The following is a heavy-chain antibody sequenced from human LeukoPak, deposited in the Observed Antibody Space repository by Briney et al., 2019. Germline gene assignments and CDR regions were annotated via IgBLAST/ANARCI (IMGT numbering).Heavy chain of an antibody. CDR3: AREEWWHLDI. D-gene: IGHD3-3*01. Sequence: GGSLRLSCAASGFTFGTSYMSWVRQAPGGGLECVSKIKPDGSEKFYVDSVKGRFAVSRDNAKNSLYLQMDSLRAEDTAVYYCAREEWWHLDIWGRGTLVTISS. CDR2: IKPDGSEK. J-gene: IGHJ2*01. CDR1: GFTFGTSY. V-gene: IGHV3-7*01.